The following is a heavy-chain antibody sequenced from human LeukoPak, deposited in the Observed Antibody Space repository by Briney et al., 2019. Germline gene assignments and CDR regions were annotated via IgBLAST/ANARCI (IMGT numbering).Heavy chain of an antibody. Sequence: PSETLSLTCAVYGGSFSGYYWSWICQPPGKGLEWIGEINHSGSTNYNPSLKSRVTISVDTSKNQFSLKLSSVSAADTAVYYCARGGSSSWSNWFDPWGQGTLVTVSS. CDR2: INHSGST. J-gene: IGHJ5*02. V-gene: IGHV4-34*01. D-gene: IGHD6-13*01. CDR3: ARGGSSSWSNWFDP. CDR1: GGSFSGYY.